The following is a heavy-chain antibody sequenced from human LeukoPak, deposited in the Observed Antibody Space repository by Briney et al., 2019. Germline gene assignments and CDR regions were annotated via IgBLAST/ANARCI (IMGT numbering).Heavy chain of an antibody. CDR1: GFTFSSYS. CDR3: ARDFTAAGNDY. J-gene: IGHJ4*02. D-gene: IGHD6-13*01. Sequence: GGSLRLSCAASGFTFSSYSMNWVRQAPGKGLEWVSSISSSSSYIYYADSVKGRFTISRDNAKNSLYLQMNSLRAEVTAVYYCARDFTAAGNDYWGQGTLVTVSS. CDR2: ISSSSSYI. V-gene: IGHV3-21*01.